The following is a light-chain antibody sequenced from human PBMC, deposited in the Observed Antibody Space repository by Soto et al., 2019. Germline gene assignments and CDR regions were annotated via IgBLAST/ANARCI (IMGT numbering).Light chain of an antibody. CDR2: GTS. J-gene: IGKJ1*01. V-gene: IGKV3-20*01. CDR1: QSVSSY. CDR3: QQYNNWPRT. Sequence: DILLTQSPGTLSLSPGERATLSCRASQSVSSYLAWYQQKPGQAPRLLIYGTSSGATDIPDRFSGSGSGTDFTLTISRLEPEDFAVYYCQQYNNWPRTFGQGTKVDIK.